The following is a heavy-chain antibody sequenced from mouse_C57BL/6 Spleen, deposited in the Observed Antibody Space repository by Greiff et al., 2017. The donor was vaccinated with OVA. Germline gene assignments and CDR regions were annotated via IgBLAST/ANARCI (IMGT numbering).Heavy chain of an antibody. CDR1: GSTFTDYY. V-gene: IGHV1-26*01. J-gene: IGHJ3*01. D-gene: IGHD2-4*01. CDR2: INPNNGGT. CDR3: AWDYEGFAY. Sequence: EVQLQQSGPELVKPGASVKISCKASGSTFTDYYMNWVKQSHGKSLEWIGDINPNNGGTSYNQKFKGKATLTVDKSSSTAYMELRSLTSEDSAVYYCAWDYEGFAYWGQGTLVTVSA.